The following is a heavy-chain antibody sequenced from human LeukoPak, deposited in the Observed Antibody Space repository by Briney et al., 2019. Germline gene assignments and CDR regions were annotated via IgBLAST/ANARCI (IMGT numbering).Heavy chain of an antibody. D-gene: IGHD3-22*01. CDR2: ISGSGGST. CDR1: GFTFSSYA. J-gene: IGHJ4*02. V-gene: IGHV3-23*01. CDR3: AEDLTRHYYDSSGQAFDY. Sequence: GGSLRLSCAASGFTFSSYAMSWVRQAPGKGLEWVSAISGSGGSTYYADSVKGRFTTSRDNSKNTLYLQMNSLRAEDTAVYYCAEDLTRHYYDSSGQAFDYWGQGTLVTVSS.